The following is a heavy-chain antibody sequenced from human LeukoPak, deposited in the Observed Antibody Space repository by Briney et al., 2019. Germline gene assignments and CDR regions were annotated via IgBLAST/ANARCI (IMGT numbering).Heavy chain of an antibody. V-gene: IGHV1-2*02. D-gene: IGHD6-19*01. CDR3: ATRIAVAGFGY. CDR2: INPNSGGT. J-gene: IGHJ4*02. Sequence: ASVKVSCKASGYTLTGYYMHCVRQAPGQGLEWIGWINPNSGGTNYAQKFQGRVTMTRDTSISTAYMELSRLRSDDTAVYYCATRIAVAGFGYWGQGTLVTVSS. CDR1: GYTLTGYY.